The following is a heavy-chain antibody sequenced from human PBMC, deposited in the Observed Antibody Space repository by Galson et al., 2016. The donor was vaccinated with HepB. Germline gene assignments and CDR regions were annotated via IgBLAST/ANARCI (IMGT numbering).Heavy chain of an antibody. V-gene: IGHV4-4*07. Sequence: SETLSLTCAVSGDSINRYYWSWIRQPAGKGLEWIGRIYSSGKSNYNPPLQGRVTMSVDTSKNQLTLKLNSVNAADTAVYYCARGHRYCRGPSCYLHENWGQGVLVTVSS. CDR2: IYSSGKS. J-gene: IGHJ4*02. CDR1: GDSINRYY. CDR3: ARGHRYCRGPSCYLHEN. D-gene: IGHD2-15*01.